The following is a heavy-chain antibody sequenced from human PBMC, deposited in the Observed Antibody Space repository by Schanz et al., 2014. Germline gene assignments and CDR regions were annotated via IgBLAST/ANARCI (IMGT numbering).Heavy chain of an antibody. D-gene: IGHD3-9*01. CDR3: ATGKGDILTGRY. Sequence: QVQLVQSGAEVKKPGASVKVSCKASGYTFSSYGITWVRQAPGQGLEWMGWINGYNGHTLYAQKFQGRVTMTTDTSTSTSYMELTSLRSDDTAVYYCATGKGDILTGRYWGQGTLVTVSS. CDR2: INGYNGHT. V-gene: IGHV1-18*01. CDR1: GYTFSSYG. J-gene: IGHJ4*02.